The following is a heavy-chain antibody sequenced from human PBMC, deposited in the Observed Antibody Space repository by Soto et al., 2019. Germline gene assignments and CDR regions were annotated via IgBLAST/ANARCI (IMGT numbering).Heavy chain of an antibody. V-gene: IGHV3-53*01. J-gene: IGHJ4*02. Sequence: GGSLRLSCAASGFSVSGNYMGWVRQAPGKGLEWVSVMYSGGSTYYADSVKGRFTISRDNSKNTLYLQMNRLRAEETALYYCARASSRWGSDAAHWGQGTLVTVS. D-gene: IGHD7-27*01. CDR1: GFSVSGNY. CDR3: ARASSRWGSDAAH. CDR2: MYSGGST.